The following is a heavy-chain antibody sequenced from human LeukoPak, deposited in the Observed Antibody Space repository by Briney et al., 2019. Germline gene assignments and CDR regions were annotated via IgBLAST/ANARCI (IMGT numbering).Heavy chain of an antibody. CDR3: ARRRGVDY. CDR2: IKQDGGEK. D-gene: IGHD3-10*01. V-gene: IGHV3-7*03. Sequence: VGSLRLSCAASGVTFSSDWMSWVRQAPGEGGEWVAHIKQDGGEKYYVDSVKGRFTISRDNAKNSLYLQMNSLRAEDTAVYYCARRRGVDYWGQGTLVTVSS. J-gene: IGHJ4*02. CDR1: GVTFSSDW.